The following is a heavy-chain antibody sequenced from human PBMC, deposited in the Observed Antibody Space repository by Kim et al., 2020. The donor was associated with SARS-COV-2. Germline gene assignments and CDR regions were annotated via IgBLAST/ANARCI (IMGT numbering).Heavy chain of an antibody. CDR3: ARAKRGGVLALDF. CDR2: ISAGNGKT. V-gene: IGHV1-3*01. D-gene: IGHD2-15*01. J-gene: IGHJ4*02. Sequence: ASVKVSCKASGFTFSTYVIHWVRQAPGQRLEWMGWISAGNGKTKYAEKFQDRVTITRDTFATTVYMELSSLTSEDTAVYFCARAKRGGVLALDFWGQGTL. CDR1: GFTFSTYV.